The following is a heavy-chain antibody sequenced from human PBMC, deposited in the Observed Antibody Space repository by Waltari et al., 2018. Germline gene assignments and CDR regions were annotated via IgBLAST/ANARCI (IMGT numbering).Heavy chain of an antibody. D-gene: IGHD1-7*01. CDR3: ARVVSRTRQFDP. Sequence: EVQLVESGGGLVQPGGSLRLSCAASGFTFGNYWMSWVRQAPGKGLEWVANINQDGSTKNSMDSVKGRFTISRDNAENSRYLQLNSLRAEDTAFYYCARVVSRTRQFDPWGQGTLVTVSS. V-gene: IGHV3-7*04. J-gene: IGHJ5*02. CDR1: GFTFGNYW. CDR2: INQDGSTK.